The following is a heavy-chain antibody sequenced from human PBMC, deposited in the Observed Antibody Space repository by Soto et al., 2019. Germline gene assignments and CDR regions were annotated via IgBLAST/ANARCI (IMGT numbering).Heavy chain of an antibody. Sequence: QVQLVQSGAEVKMPGSSVKVSCTASGGTFTSYTFSWVRQVPGQGLEWMGRIIPILRMADFAQKFQGRVTINADESTSTVDMKLSSLRSDDTAVYYCATSYGSGSAHLDYWGQGTLVTVS. J-gene: IGHJ4*02. D-gene: IGHD3-10*01. CDR3: ATSYGSGSAHLDY. CDR1: GGTFTSYT. V-gene: IGHV1-69*02. CDR2: IIPILRMA.